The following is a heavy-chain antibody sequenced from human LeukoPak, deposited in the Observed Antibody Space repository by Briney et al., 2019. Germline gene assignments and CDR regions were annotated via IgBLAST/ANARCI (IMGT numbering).Heavy chain of an antibody. D-gene: IGHD3-10*01. CDR2: IYYCGIT. V-gene: IGHV4-59*08. Sequence: SETLSLTCTVSGGSISSYYWSCIRQPPGKGLEWIGYIYYCGITNYNPSLKSRVTISVDTSKNQFSLKLSSVTAADTAVYYCATASITMVRGVPGWFDPWGQGTLVTVSS. CDR1: GGSISSYY. J-gene: IGHJ5*02. CDR3: ATASITMVRGVPGWFDP.